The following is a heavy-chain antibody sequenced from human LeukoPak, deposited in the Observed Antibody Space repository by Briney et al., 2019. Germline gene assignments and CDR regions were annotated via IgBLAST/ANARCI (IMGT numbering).Heavy chain of an antibody. CDR1: GGSISSYY. D-gene: IGHD5-12*01. CDR3: ARDVGYENPNWFDP. CDR2: IYTSGST. Sequence: SETLSLTCIVPGGSISSYYWSWIRQPAGKGLEWIGRIYTSGSTNYNPSLKSRVTMSVDTSKNQFSLKLSSVTAADTAVYYCARDVGYENPNWFDPWGQGTLVTVSS. V-gene: IGHV4-4*07. J-gene: IGHJ5*02.